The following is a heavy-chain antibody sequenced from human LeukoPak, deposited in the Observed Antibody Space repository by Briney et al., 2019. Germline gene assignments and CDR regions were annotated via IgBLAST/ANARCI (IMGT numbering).Heavy chain of an antibody. V-gene: IGHV3-21*01. D-gene: IGHD1-26*01. CDR3: ASRLTYRGSYYGVDY. Sequence: SGGSLRLSCAASGFTFSSYSMNWVRQAPGKGLEWVSSISSSSSYIYYADSVKGRFTISRDNAKNSLYLQMNSLRAEDTAVYYCASRLTYRGSYYGVDYWGQGTLVTVSS. J-gene: IGHJ4*02. CDR1: GFTFSSYS. CDR2: ISSSSSYI.